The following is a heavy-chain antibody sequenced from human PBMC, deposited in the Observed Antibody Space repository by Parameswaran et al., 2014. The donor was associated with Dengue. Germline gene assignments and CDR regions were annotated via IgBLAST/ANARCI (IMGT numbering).Heavy chain of an antibody. CDR3: ARVYPLGSGSYSNFDY. J-gene: IGHJ4*02. CDR2: IYYSGST. Sequence: VRQAPGKGLEWIGYIYYSGSTNYNPSLKSRVTISVDTSKNQFSLKLSSVTAADTAVYYCARVYPLGSGSYSNFDYWGQGTLVTVSS. V-gene: IGHV4-59*01. D-gene: IGHD3-10*01.